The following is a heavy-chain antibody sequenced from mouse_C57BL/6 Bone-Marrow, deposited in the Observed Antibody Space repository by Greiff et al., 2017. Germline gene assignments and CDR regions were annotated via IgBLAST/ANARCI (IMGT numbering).Heavy chain of an antibody. CDR2: ISSGGSYT. CDR3: ARLFITTVVGNVDY. D-gene: IGHD1-1*01. J-gene: IGHJ2*01. CDR1: GFTFSSYG. Sequence: EVQLVESGGDLVKPGGSLKLSCAASGFTFSSYGMSWVRQTPDKRLEWVATISSGGSYTYYPDSVKGRFTISRDNAKNTLYLQMSSLKSEDTAMYYCARLFITTVVGNVDYWGQGTTLTVSS. V-gene: IGHV5-6*01.